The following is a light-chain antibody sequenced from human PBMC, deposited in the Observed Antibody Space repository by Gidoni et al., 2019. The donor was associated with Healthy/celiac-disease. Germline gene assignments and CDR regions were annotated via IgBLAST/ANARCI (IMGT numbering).Light chain of an antibody. V-gene: IGLV2-14*01. J-gene: IGLJ3*02. CDR2: DVS. CDR1: SSDVGGYNY. CDR3: SSYTSSSTWV. Sequence: QSALTQPASASGSPGQSITISCTGTSSDVGGYNYVPWYQQHPGKAPKLMIYDVSNRPSGVSSRCSGTKSGKTASLTISGLQAEDEADYYCSSYTSSSTWVFGGGTKLTVL.